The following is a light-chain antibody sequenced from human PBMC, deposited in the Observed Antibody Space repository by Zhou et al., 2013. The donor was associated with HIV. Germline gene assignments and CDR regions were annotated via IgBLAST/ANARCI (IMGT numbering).Light chain of an antibody. J-gene: IGKJ5*01. Sequence: DIQMTQSPSTLSASVGDRVTITCRASQSISNWLAWYQQKPGKAPKLLIHKASILEASVPSRFSGSGSGTEFTLTIIGLQPDDSATYYCQQYNNKPITFGQGTRLEI. CDR1: QSISNW. CDR2: KAS. V-gene: IGKV1-5*03. CDR3: QQYNNKPIT.